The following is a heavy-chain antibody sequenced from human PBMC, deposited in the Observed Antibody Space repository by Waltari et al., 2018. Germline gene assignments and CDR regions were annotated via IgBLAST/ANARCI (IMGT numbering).Heavy chain of an antibody. Sequence: HVQLQESGPGLVKPSETLSLTCTVSGDFPMDAHWTCIRQAPGKGLEWIAYLRNTGGTKCTPSLESRVTVSAVTSKKQFSLRLTSVTAADTAVYYCARLPTKYFDSIGWGFFDQWGQGILVTVSS. CDR1: GDFPMDAH. V-gene: IGHV4-59*08. CDR2: LRNTGGT. CDR3: ARLPTKYFDSIGWGFFDQ. J-gene: IGHJ4*02. D-gene: IGHD3-22*01.